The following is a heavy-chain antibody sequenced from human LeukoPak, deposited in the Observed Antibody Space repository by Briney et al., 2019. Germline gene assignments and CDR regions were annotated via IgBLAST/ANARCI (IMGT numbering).Heavy chain of an antibody. CDR1: GFTFSSYG. CDR3: ARDEYYDFWSGYFSAGSPFDY. CDR2: ISYDGSNK. V-gene: IGHV3-30*03. D-gene: IGHD3-3*01. J-gene: IGHJ4*02. Sequence: GGSLRLSCAASGFTFSSYGMHWVRQAPGKGLEWVAVISYDGSNKYYADSVKGRFTISRDNSKNTLYLQMNSLRAEDTAVYYCARDEYYDFWSGYFSAGSPFDYWGQGTLVTVSS.